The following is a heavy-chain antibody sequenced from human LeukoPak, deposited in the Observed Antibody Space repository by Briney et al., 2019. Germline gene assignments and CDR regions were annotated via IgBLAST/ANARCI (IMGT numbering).Heavy chain of an antibody. CDR3: ATVRYSSSWYPLYYYGMDV. CDR1: GFTFGSYW. J-gene: IGHJ6*02. D-gene: IGHD6-13*01. V-gene: IGHV3-7*05. CDR2: IKEDGSDK. Sequence: GGSLRLSCAASGFTFGSYWMSWVRQAPGKRLDWVATIKEDGSDKYYVDSVKGRFTISRDNVKKSVYLQMNSLRAEDTAVYYCATVRYSSSWYPLYYYGMDVWGQGTTVTVSS.